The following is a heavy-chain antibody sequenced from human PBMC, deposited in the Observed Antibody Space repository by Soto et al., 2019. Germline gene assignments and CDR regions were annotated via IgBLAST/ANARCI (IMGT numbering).Heavy chain of an antibody. CDR2: ISSRSNNI. D-gene: IGHD6-13*01. CDR1: GFIFSSYS. CDR3: ASEYISSWAHDAFDI. V-gene: IGHV3-21*06. Sequence: GGSLRLSCVASGFIFSSYSMNWVRQAPGRGLEWVSSISSRSNNIYYADSVKGRFTISRDNAKGSLFLQMNSLGAEDTAVYYCASEYISSWAHDAFDIWGQGTVVTVS. J-gene: IGHJ3*02.